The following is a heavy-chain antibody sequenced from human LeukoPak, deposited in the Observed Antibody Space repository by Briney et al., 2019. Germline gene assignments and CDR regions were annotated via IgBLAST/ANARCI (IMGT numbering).Heavy chain of an antibody. D-gene: IGHD4-17*01. CDR2: ISYDGSNK. V-gene: IGHV3-30-3*01. Sequence: GGSLRLSCAASGFTFSSYAMHWVRQAPGKGLEWVAVISYDGSNKYYADSVKGRFTISRDNSKNTLYLQMNSLRAEDTAVYYCATVTPSDNWGQRTLVTVSS. J-gene: IGHJ4*02. CDR3: ATVTPSDN. CDR1: GFTFSSYA.